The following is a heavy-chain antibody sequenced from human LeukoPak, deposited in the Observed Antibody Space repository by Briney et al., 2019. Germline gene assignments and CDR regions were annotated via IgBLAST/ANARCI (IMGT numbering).Heavy chain of an antibody. V-gene: IGHV2-70*11. D-gene: IGHD3-22*01. CDR2: IDWDDDK. CDR3: ARIVNYYDSSGYID. J-gene: IGHJ4*02. CDR1: GFSLSTSGMC. Sequence: SGPALVKPTQTLTLTCTFSGFSLSTSGMCVSWIRQPPGKALEWLARIDWDDDKYYSTSLKTRLTISKDTSKNQVVLTMTNMDPVDTATYYCARIVNYYDSSGYIDWGQGTLVTVSS.